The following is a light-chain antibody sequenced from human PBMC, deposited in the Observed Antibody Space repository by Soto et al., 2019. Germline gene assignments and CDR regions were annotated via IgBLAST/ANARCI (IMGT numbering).Light chain of an antibody. V-gene: IGLV3-25*03. Sequence: SYELTQPPSVSVSPGQTARITCSGNALPKQYAYWYHQKPGQAPVLLIYKDSERPSGTPDRFSGSSSGTTVTLTISGVQAEDEADYYCQSADSSGTWVFGGGTKVTVL. CDR3: QSADSSGTWV. CDR2: KDS. CDR1: ALPKQY. J-gene: IGLJ3*02.